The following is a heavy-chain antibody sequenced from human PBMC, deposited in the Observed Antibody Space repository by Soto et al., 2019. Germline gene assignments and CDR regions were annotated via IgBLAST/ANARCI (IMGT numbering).Heavy chain of an antibody. Sequence: GGSLRLSCAASGFTFSSYWMHWVRQAPGKGLVWVSRINSDGSSTSYADSVKGRFTISRDNAKNTLYLQMNSLRAEDTAVYYCARDKAAAGNDYYYYHMDVWGKGTTVTVSS. CDR2: INSDGSST. V-gene: IGHV3-74*01. CDR3: ARDKAAAGNDYYYYHMDV. CDR1: GFTFSSYW. D-gene: IGHD6-13*01. J-gene: IGHJ6*03.